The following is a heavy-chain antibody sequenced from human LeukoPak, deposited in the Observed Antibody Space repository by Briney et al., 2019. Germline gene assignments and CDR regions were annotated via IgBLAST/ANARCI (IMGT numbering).Heavy chain of an antibody. CDR3: ARGRPGARVFDY. Sequence: SETLSLTCAVYGGSFSGYYWSWIRQPPGKGLEWIGEINHSGSTNYNPSLKSRVTISVDTSKNQFSLKLSSVTAADTAVYHCARGRPGARVFDYWGQGTLVTVSS. CDR1: GGSFSGYY. J-gene: IGHJ4*02. CDR2: INHSGST. V-gene: IGHV4-34*01. D-gene: IGHD3-10*01.